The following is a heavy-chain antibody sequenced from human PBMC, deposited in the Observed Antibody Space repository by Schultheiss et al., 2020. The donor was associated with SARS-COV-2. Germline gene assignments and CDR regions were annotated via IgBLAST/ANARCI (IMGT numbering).Heavy chain of an antibody. J-gene: IGHJ5*02. CDR1: GFTFSSYG. CDR3: ARDFTYYYGSGSYP. D-gene: IGHD3-10*01. CDR2: IWYDGSNK. V-gene: IGHV3-33*08. Sequence: GESLKISCAASGFTFSSYGMHWVRQAPGKGLEWVAVIWYDGSNKYYVDSVKGRFTISRDNAKNSLYLQMNSLRAEDTAVYYCARDFTYYYGSGSYPWGQGTLVTVSS.